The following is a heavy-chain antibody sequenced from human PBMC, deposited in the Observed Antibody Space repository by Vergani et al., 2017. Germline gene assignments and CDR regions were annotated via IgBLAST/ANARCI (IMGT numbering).Heavy chain of an antibody. D-gene: IGHD3-10*01. V-gene: IGHV3-23*01. CDR2: ISGSGGST. Sequence: EVQLLESGGGLVQPGGSLRLSCAASGFTFSSYAMSWVRQAPGKGLEWVSAISGSGGSTYYADSVKGRFTISRDNSKNTLYLQMNSLRAEDTAVYYCAKVGLRITMVRGYLDYWGQGTLVTVSS. CDR1: GFTFSSYA. CDR3: AKVGLRITMVRGYLDY. J-gene: IGHJ4*02.